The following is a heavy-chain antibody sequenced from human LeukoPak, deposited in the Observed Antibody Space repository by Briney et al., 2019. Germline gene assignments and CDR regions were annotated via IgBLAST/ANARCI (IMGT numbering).Heavy chain of an antibody. V-gene: IGHV4-31*03. CDR3: ARGGPRNMVRGAFDYGMDV. J-gene: IGHJ6*02. Sequence: SETLSLTCTVSGGSISSGGYYWSWIRQHPGKGLEWIGYIYYSGSTYYNPSLKSRVTISVDTSKNQFSLKLSSVTAADTAVYYCARGGPRNMVRGAFDYGMDVWGQGTTVTVSS. CDR2: IYYSGST. CDR1: GGSISSGGYY. D-gene: IGHD3-10*01.